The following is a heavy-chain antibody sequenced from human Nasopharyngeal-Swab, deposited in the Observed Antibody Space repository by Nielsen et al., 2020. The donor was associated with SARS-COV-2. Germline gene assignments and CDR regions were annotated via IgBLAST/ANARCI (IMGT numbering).Heavy chain of an antibody. V-gene: IGHV3-21*04. CDR3: ARAGIAVAAKNDY. CDR2: ISSSSSYI. CDR1: GFTFSSYS. Sequence: GESLKISCAASGFTFSSYSMNWVRQAPGKGLEWVSSISSSSSYIYYADSVKGRFTISRDNAKSSLYLQMNSLRAEDTAVYYCARAGIAVAAKNDYWGQGTLVTVSS. D-gene: IGHD6-19*01. J-gene: IGHJ4*02.